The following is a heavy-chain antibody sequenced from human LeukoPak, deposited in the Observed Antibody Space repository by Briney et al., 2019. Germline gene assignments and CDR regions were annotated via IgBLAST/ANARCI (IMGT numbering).Heavy chain of an antibody. D-gene: IGHD1-26*01. CDR1: GFTFDNYA. V-gene: IGHV3-23*01. CDR3: TDSGIVGAYGFFDY. CDR2: ISGRGDKT. Sequence: GGSLRLSCTASGFTFDNYAMSWVRQAPGKGPEWVSAISGRGDKTYYADSVKGRFTISRDNSMNTLFLQMNGLRAEDTAIYYCTDSGIVGAYGFFDYWGQGTLVTVSS. J-gene: IGHJ4*02.